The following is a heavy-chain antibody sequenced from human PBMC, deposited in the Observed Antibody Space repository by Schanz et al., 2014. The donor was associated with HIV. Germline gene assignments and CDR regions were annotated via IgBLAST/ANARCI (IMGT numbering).Heavy chain of an antibody. CDR2: ISGSGGST. CDR3: ADAPVERGYYYYGMDV. J-gene: IGHJ6*02. V-gene: IGHV3-23*01. Sequence: EVQLLESGGGLVQPGGSLRLSCAASGFTFSSYAMSWVRQAPGKGLEWVSVISGSGGSTYYADSVKGRFTISRDNSKKTLYLQMNSLRAEDTAVYYCADAPVERGYYYYGMDVWGQGTTVTVSS. CDR1: GFTFSSYA. D-gene: IGHD1-1*01.